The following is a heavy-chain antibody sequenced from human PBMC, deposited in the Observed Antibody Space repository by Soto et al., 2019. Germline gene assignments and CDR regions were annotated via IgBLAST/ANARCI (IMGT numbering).Heavy chain of an antibody. V-gene: IGHV4-4*02. CDR1: GGSISSSNW. Sequence: PSETLSLTCAVSGGSISSSNWWSWVRQPPGKGLEWIGEIYHSGSTNYNPSLKSRVTISVDKSKNQFSLKLSSVTAADTAVYYCARDLDGGYYDYYYGMDVWGQGTTVTVSS. CDR3: ARDLDGGYYDYYYGMDV. J-gene: IGHJ6*02. CDR2: IYHSGST. D-gene: IGHD1-26*01.